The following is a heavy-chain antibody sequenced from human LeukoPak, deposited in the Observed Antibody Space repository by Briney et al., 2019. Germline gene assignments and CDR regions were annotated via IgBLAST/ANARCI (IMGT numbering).Heavy chain of an antibody. D-gene: IGHD5-18*01. CDR2: INPNSGGT. V-gene: IGHV1-2*02. J-gene: IGHJ5*02. CDR1: GYTFTGYY. Sequence: ASVKVSCKASGYTFTGYYMHWVRQAPGQGLEWMGWINPNSGGTNYAQKFQGRVTVTRDTSISTAYMDLSRLRSDGTAVYYCARESGYSYGYVGWFDPWGQGTLVTVSS. CDR3: ARESGYSYGYVGWFDP.